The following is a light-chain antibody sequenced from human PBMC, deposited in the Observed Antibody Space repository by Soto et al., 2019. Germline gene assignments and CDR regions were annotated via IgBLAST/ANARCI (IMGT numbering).Light chain of an antibody. CDR1: QGISSY. V-gene: IGKV1-9*01. CDR2: SAS. Sequence: IQLTQSPSSLSASVGDRVTITCRASQGISSYLAWYQQEPGKAPKLLIYSASTLQSGVPSRFSGSGSGTDFTLPLSSLQPEDFATYYCQQLNSYPRAFGGGTKVQIK. J-gene: IGKJ4*01. CDR3: QQLNSYPRA.